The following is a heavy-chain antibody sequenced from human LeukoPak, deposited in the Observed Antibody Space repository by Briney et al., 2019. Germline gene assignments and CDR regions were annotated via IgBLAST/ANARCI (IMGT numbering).Heavy chain of an antibody. Sequence: GGSLRLSCAASGFTFSSYGMSWVRQAPGKGLEWVSAISGSGGSTYYADSVKGRFTISRDNSKNTLYLQMNSLRAEDTAVYYCAKSPELLWFGEPQYYYYYMDVWGKGTTVTVSS. V-gene: IGHV3-23*01. D-gene: IGHD3-10*01. J-gene: IGHJ6*03. CDR2: ISGSGGST. CDR1: GFTFSSYG. CDR3: AKSPELLWFGEPQYYYYYMDV.